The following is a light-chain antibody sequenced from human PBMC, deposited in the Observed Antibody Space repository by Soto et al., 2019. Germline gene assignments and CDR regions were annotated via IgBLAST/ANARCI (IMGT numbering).Light chain of an antibody. J-gene: IGKJ2*01. Sequence: DIVMTQSPDSLAVSLGERATINCKSSQSILYSSNNRNYLAWYQEKPGQPPKLLIYWASTRESGVPDRFSGAGSGTDFTLTISSLQAGDAAVYYCQQYYGPPLTFGQGTKLEIK. V-gene: IGKV4-1*01. CDR2: WAS. CDR3: QQYYGPPLT. CDR1: QSILYSSNNRNY.